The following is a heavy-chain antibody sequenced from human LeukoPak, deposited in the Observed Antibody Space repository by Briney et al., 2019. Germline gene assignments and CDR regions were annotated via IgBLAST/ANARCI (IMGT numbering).Heavy chain of an antibody. J-gene: IGHJ5*02. CDR2: IYYSGST. CDR3: ARGIPFEVGAQRFDP. CDR1: GGSISSGGYY. Sequence: SETLSLTCTVSGGSISSGGYYWSWIRQHPGKGLEWIGYIYYSGSTYYNPSLKSRVTISVDTSKNQFSLKLSSVTAADTAVYYCARGIPFEVGAQRFDPWGQGTLVTVSS. D-gene: IGHD1-26*01. V-gene: IGHV4-31*03.